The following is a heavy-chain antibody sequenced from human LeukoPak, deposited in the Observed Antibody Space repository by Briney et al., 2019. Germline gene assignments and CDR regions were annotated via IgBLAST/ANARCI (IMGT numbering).Heavy chain of an antibody. J-gene: IGHJ5*02. CDR2: VYSNGGT. V-gene: IGHV4-59*01. CDR1: GGSISTFS. Sequence: SSETLSLTSTVSGGSISTFSWNWIRQPPGQGPEWIGYVYSNGGTYNNPSLKSRVTVSLDMSKNQFSVKLSSATAADTAVYYCARDAGGTWFDPWGQGILVTVS. CDR3: ARDAGGTWFDP.